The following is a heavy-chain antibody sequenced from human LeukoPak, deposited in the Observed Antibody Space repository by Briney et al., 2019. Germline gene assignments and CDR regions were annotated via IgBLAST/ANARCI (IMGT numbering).Heavy chain of an antibody. V-gene: IGHV3-23*01. D-gene: IGHD4-11*01. CDR1: GFTLSDYY. CDR3: AKSYPTPYSNYFDY. Sequence: GGSLRLSCAASGFTLSDYYMSWIRQAPGKGLEWVSAISGSGGSTYYADSVKGRFTISRDNSKNTLYLQMNSLRAEDTAVYYRAKSYPTPYSNYFDYWGQGTLVTVSS. J-gene: IGHJ4*02. CDR2: ISGSGGST.